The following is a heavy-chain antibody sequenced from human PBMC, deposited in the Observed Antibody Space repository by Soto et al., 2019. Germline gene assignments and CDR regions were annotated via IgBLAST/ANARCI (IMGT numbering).Heavy chain of an antibody. CDR2: ISAYNGNT. V-gene: IGHV1-18*01. CDR3: AIRWFGELSHYFDY. D-gene: IGHD3-10*01. J-gene: IGHJ4*02. CDR1: GYTFTSYG. Sequence: GASVKVSCKASGYTFTSYGISWVRQAPGQGLEWMGWISAYNGNTNYAQKLQGRVTMTTDTSTSTAYMELRSLRSDDTAVYYCAIRWFGELSHYFDYWGQGTLVTVSS.